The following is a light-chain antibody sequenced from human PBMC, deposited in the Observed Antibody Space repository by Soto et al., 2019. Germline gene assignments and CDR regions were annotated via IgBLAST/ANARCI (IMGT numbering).Light chain of an antibody. V-gene: IGLV2-18*01. Sequence: QSALTQPPSVSGSPGQSVTISCTGTSSDVGSYNRVSWYQQPPGTAPKLMIYDVSNRPSGVPDRFSGSKSGNTASLTISGLQAEDEADYYCAAWDDSLNGVVFGGGTKLTVL. CDR3: AAWDDSLNGVV. J-gene: IGLJ2*01. CDR2: DVS. CDR1: SSDVGSYNR.